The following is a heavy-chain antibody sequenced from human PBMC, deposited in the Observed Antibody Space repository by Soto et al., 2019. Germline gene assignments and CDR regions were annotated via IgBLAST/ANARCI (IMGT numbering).Heavy chain of an antibody. Sequence: SETLSLTCTVSCGSISSYYWSWIRQSPGKGLEWIGYIYYSGSTKYNPSLKSRVTISVDTSKNQFSLKLSSVTAADTAVYYCARGRGDTAMAWYYWGQGTLVTVSS. CDR3: ARGRGDTAMAWYY. D-gene: IGHD5-18*01. V-gene: IGHV4-59*01. CDR1: CGSISSYY. J-gene: IGHJ4*02. CDR2: IYYSGST.